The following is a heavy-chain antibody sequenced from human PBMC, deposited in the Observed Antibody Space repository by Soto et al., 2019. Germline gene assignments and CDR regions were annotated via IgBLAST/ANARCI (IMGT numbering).Heavy chain of an antibody. CDR3: ARGSTVVITYYYYGMDV. CDR2: ISSSGSTI. J-gene: IGHJ6*02. V-gene: IGHV3-11*01. D-gene: IGHD3-22*01. Sequence: PVGSLRLSCAASGFTFSDYYMSWIRQAPGKGLEWVSYISSSGSTIYYADSVKGRFTISRDNAKNSLYLQMNSLRAEDTAVYYCARGSTVVITYYYYGMDVWGQGTTVTVSS. CDR1: GFTFSDYY.